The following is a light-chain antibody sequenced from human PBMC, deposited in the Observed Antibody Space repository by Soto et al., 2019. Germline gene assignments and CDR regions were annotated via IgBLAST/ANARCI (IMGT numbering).Light chain of an antibody. CDR1: QSVTSSH. CDR3: QDFGSLPYT. Sequence: ELVLTQSPGTLSLSPGERATLSCRASQSVTSSHLAWYQQKPGQAPRLLIYAASTRATGVPDWFSGSGSGTGFTLTISRLEPEDFAVFYCQDFGSLPYTFGQGTKLQIK. J-gene: IGKJ2*01. CDR2: AAS. V-gene: IGKV3-20*01.